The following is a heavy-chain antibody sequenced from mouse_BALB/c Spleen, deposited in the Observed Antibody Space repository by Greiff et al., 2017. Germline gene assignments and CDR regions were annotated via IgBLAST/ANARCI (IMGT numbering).Heavy chain of an antibody. CDR1: GYSFTDYI. V-gene: IGHV1-39*01. D-gene: IGHD1-1*01. CDR2: INPYYGST. Sequence: VQLQQTGPELVKPGASVKISCKASGYSFTDYIMLWVKQSHGKSLEWIGNINPYYGSTSYNLKFKGKATLTVDKSSSTAYMQLNSLTSEDSAVYYCAREDGSSYFDYWGQGTTLTVSS. J-gene: IGHJ2*01. CDR3: AREDGSSYFDY.